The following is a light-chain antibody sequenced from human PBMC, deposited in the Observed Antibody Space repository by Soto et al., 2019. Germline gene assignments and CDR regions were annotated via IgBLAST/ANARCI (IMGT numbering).Light chain of an antibody. CDR3: QDRSSWPLGT. J-gene: IGKJ1*01. Sequence: DIVLTQSPATLSLSPGERATLSCRASRSVNTYLAWYQQKPGQAPRLLIYDASTRDYDIPARFNGSGSGTDFTLAISGLEPEDSAMYYCQDRSSWPLGTFGQGTKVEIK. CDR1: RSVNTY. V-gene: IGKV3-11*01. CDR2: DAS.